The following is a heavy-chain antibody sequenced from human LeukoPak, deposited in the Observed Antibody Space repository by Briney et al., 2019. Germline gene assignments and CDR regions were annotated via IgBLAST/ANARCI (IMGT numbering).Heavy chain of an antibody. V-gene: IGHV4-31*03. J-gene: IGHJ3*02. CDR2: IYYSGST. CDR1: GGSISSGGYY. Sequence: SETLSLTCTVSGGSISSGGYYWSWIRQHPGKGLEWIGYIYYSGSTYYNPSLKSRVTISVDRSKNQFSLKLSSVTAADTAVYYCARAPRGGSSSPYDAFDIWGQGTMVTVSS. D-gene: IGHD6-6*01. CDR3: ARAPRGGSSSPYDAFDI.